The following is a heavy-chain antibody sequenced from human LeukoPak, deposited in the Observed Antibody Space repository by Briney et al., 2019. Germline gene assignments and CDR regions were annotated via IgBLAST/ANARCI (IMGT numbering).Heavy chain of an antibody. Sequence: LAGGSLRLSCAASGFTFSSYAMTWVRQAPGKGLEWLAVIRVSGGSTYYADSVKGRFTISRDNSKNTLYLQMNSLRAEVTAVYHCARRASGYCSRPPRYTGVAFAIWGQGTTATVYS. CDR1: GFTFSSYA. CDR3: ARRASGYCSRPPRYTGVAFAI. J-gene: IGHJ3*02. CDR2: IRVSGGST. D-gene: IGHD2-2*02. V-gene: IGHV3-23*01.